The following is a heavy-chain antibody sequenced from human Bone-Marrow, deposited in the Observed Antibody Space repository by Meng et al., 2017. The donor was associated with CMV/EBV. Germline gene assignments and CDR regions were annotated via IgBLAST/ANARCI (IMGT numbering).Heavy chain of an antibody. V-gene: IGHV3-73*01. CDR3: TRLHKFDP. CDR2: IRSKANSYAT. J-gene: IGHJ5*02. CDR1: GFTFSSYE. Sequence: GGSLRLSCAASGFTFSSYEMNWVRQASGKGLEWVGRIRSKANSYATAYAASVKGRFTISRDESKNSAYLQMNSLKTEDTAVYYCTRLHKFDPWGQGTLVTVSS.